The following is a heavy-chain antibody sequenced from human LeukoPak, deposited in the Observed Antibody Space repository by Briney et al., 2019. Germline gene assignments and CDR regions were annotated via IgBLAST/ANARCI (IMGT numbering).Heavy chain of an antibody. Sequence: PGGSLRLSCAASGFTFSYYYMSGVRQAPGKGLEWVANIKQDRSEKYYVDSVKGRFTISRDNAKNSLYLQMNSLRAEDTAVYYCARGGLLEWLMYYYYYGMDVWGQGTTVTVSS. V-gene: IGHV3-7*03. J-gene: IGHJ6*02. D-gene: IGHD3-3*01. CDR2: IKQDRSEK. CDR1: GFTFSYYY. CDR3: ARGGLLEWLMYYYYYGMDV.